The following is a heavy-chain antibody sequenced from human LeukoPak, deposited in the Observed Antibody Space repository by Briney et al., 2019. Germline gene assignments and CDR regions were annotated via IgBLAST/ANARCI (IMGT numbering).Heavy chain of an antibody. V-gene: IGHV3-7*01. J-gene: IGHJ4*02. CDR2: IKQDGSEK. Sequence: GGSLRLSCAASGFTFGSYWMSWVRQAPGKGLEWVANIKQDGSEKYYVDSVKGRFTISRDNAKNSLYLQMNSLRAEDTAVYYCARDLGGAAGTLGFDYWGQGTLVTVSS. CDR1: GFTFGSYW. CDR3: ARDLGGAAGTLGFDY. D-gene: IGHD6-13*01.